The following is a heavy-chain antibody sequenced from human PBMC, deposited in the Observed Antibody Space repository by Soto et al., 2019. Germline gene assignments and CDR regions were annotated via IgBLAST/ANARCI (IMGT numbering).Heavy chain of an antibody. CDR3: ARAGHSVVIRRTRSYYFDY. Sequence: SETVSLTCAVSGGSISSGGYSWSWIRRPPGKGLEWIGYIYHSGSTYYNPSLKSRVTISVDRSKNQFSLKLSSVTAADTAVYYCARAGHSVVIRRTRSYYFDYWGQGTLVTVSS. V-gene: IGHV4-30-2*01. CDR2: IYHSGST. CDR1: GGSISSGGYS. D-gene: IGHD2-21*01. J-gene: IGHJ4*02.